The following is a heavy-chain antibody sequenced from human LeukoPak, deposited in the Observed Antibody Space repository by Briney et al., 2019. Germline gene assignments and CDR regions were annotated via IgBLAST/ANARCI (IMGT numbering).Heavy chain of an antibody. J-gene: IGHJ4*02. Sequence: GGSLRLSCAASGFTFSSYEMNWVRQAPGKGLEWVSYISSSGSTIYYADSVKGRFTISRDNAKNSLYLQMNSLRAEDTAVYYCARGLYYGSGSYYREGISYYFDYWGQGTLVTVSS. CDR3: ARGLYYGSGSYYREGISYYFDY. D-gene: IGHD3-10*01. CDR1: GFTFSSYE. V-gene: IGHV3-48*03. CDR2: ISSSGSTI.